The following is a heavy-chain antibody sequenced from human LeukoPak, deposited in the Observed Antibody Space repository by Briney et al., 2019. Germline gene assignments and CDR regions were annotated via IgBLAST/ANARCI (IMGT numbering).Heavy chain of an antibody. D-gene: IGHD3-10*01. J-gene: IGHJ5*02. V-gene: IGHV4-39*07. CDR3: AREYYGSGSYFSNWFDP. CDR2: IYYSGST. CDR1: GGSISSSSYY. Sequence: PSETLSLTCTVSGGSISSSSYYWGWIRQPPGKGLEWIGSIYYSGSTYYNPSLKSRVTISVDTSKNQFSLKLSSVTAADTAVYYCAREYYGSGSYFSNWFDPWGQGTLVTVSS.